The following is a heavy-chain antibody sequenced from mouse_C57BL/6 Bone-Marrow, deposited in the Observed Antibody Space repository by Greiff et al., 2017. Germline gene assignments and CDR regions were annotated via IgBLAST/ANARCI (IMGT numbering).Heavy chain of an antibody. D-gene: IGHD1-1*01. CDR3: TRGFITTIVARYFDV. Sequence: VQLQQSGAELVRPGASVTLSCKASGYTFTDYEMHWVKQTPVHGLEWIGAIDPETGGTAYNQKFKGKAILTADKSSSTAYMELRSLTSEDSAVYYYTRGFITTIVARYFDVWGTGTTVTVSS. CDR2: IDPETGGT. V-gene: IGHV1-15*01. J-gene: IGHJ1*03. CDR1: GYTFTDYE.